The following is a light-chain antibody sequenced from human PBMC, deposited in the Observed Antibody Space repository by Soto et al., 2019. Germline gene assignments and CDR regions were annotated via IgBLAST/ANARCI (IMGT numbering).Light chain of an antibody. CDR3: KQYNTYST. J-gene: IGKJ1*01. CDR2: QAS. Sequence: IQMRHPPPTLSAHVRARASITGRASQSVYNMLAWYQQKPGKDPNLLIYQASSLETGVPSRFSGSGSGTEFTLTISSLQPEDFANYYCKQYNTYSTVGEGTKVDIK. CDR1: QSVYNM. V-gene: IGKV1-5*03.